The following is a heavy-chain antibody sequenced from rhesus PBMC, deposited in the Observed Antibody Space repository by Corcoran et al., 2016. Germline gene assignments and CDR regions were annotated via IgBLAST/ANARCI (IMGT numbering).Heavy chain of an antibody. J-gene: IGHJ2*01. CDR2: VDPEDGEA. Sequence: EVQLVQSGAEVKKPGASVKISCKASGYTFTDYYLHWVRQAPGKGLEWMGRVDPEDGEAIHAQKCQDRVTITADTSTDTAYMELSSLRSEDTAVYYWATAFSDSWSYWYFDLWGPGTPITISS. D-gene: IGHD6-13*01. CDR3: ATAFSDSWSYWYFDL. V-gene: IGHV1-111*02. CDR1: GYTFTDYY.